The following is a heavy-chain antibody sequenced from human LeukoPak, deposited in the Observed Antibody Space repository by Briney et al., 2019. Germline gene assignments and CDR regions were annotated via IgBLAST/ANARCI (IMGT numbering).Heavy chain of an antibody. J-gene: IGHJ4*02. CDR3: ARGGGGSFHFDY. V-gene: IGHV4-59*01. CDR1: GGSISSYY. D-gene: IGHD1-26*01. CDR2: IYYSGST. Sequence: SETLSLTYTVSGGSISSYYWSWIRQPPGKGLEWIGYIYYSGSTNYNPSLKSRVTISVDTSKNQFSLKLSSVTAADTAVYYCARGGGGSFHFDYWGQGTLVTVSS.